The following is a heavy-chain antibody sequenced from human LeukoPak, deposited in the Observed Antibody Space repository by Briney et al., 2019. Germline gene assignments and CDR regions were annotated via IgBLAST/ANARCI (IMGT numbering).Heavy chain of an antibody. J-gene: IGHJ4*02. CDR3: ARESRYCSGGSCSRLDY. D-gene: IGHD2-15*01. V-gene: IGHV4-31*03. CDR2: IYYSGST. CDR1: GGSISSGGYY. Sequence: PSQTLSLTCTVSGGSISSGGYYWSRIRQHPGKGLEWIGYIYYSGSTYYNPSLKSRVTISVDTSKNQFSLKLSSVTAADTAVYYCARESRYCSGGSCSRLDYWGQGTLVTVSS.